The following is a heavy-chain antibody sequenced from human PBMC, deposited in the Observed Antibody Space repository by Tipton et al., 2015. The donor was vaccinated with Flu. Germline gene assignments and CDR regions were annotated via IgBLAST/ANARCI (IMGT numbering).Heavy chain of an antibody. D-gene: IGHD5-24*01. V-gene: IGHV4-61*02. CDR2: IYTNAKT. Sequence: TLSLTCTVSGGSISRGSYYYNWIRQPAGEGLEWIGRIYTNAKTNYKASLKSLVTISVDTSKNQFSLNLSFVTAADTAVYYRARLPCLEVGTIGFGSWGQGTLITVSS. CDR3: ARLPCLEVGTIGFGS. J-gene: IGHJ4*02. CDR1: GGSISRGSYY.